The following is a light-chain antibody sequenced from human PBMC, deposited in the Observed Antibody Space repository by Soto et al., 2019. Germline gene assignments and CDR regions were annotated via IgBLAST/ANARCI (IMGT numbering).Light chain of an antibody. CDR2: SNN. V-gene: IGLV1-44*01. CDR3: AAWEDSLNGVV. Sequence: QSVLTQPPSASGTPGQRVTLSCSGSSSNIGSNTVNWYQQLPGTAPKLLIYSNNQRPSGVPDRLSGSKSGTSASLAISGLQYEDEADYYCAAWEDSLNGVVFGGGTKLTVL. J-gene: IGLJ2*01. CDR1: SSNIGSNT.